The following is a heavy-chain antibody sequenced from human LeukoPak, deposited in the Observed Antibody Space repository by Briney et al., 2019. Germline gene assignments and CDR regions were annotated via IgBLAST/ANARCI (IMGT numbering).Heavy chain of an antibody. D-gene: IGHD3-16*01. CDR3: ARAEPPYHGRLDS. V-gene: IGHV3-13*01. J-gene: IGHJ5*01. Sequence: GGSLRLSCAASGFTFSSYDMHWVRQATGKGLEWVSGIGIAGDTHYPNSVRGRFTIFRENARNSLYLQMNSLRVEDTAVYYCARAEPPYHGRLDSWGQGILVTVFS. CDR2: IGIAGDT. CDR1: GFTFSSYD.